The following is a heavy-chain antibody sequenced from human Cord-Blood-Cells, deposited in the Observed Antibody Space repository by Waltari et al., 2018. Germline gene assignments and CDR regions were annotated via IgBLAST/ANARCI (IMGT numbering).Heavy chain of an antibody. CDR2: INAGNGNT. Sequence: QVQLVQSGAEVKKPGASVKVSCKASGYTFTSYAMHWVRQAPGQRLEWMGWINAGNGNTKYAQKFQGRVTITRDTSASTAYVELSSLRSEDTAVYYCASEVAAAGTGDYWGQGTLVTVSS. CDR3: ASEVAAAGTGDY. CDR1: GYTFTSYA. D-gene: IGHD6-13*01. V-gene: IGHV1-3*01. J-gene: IGHJ4*02.